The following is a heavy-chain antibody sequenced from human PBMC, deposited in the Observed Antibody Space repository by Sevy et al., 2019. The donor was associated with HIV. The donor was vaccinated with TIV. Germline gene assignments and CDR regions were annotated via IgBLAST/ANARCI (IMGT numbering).Heavy chain of an antibody. D-gene: IGHD3-10*01. CDR1: GYTFSSYG. CDR3: AREGYYYRSGTYRPPNYYGMDV. CDR2: ISDYNGYT. J-gene: IGHJ6*02. Sequence: ASVKVSCKASGYTFSSYGISWVRQAPGQGLEWMGWISDYNGYTNYAHTFQGRVTMSTETSTRTAYMELRSLRSDDTAVYFCAREGYYYRSGTYRPPNYYGMDVWGQGTAVTVS. V-gene: IGHV1-18*01.